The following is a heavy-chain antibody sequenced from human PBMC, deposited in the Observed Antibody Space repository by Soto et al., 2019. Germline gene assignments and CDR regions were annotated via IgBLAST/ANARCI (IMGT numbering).Heavy chain of an antibody. V-gene: IGHV3-53*01. D-gene: IGHD6-13*01. CDR2: IYSGGST. CDR3: ARDPPVIAASGGGG. CDR1: GFTVSNNY. Sequence: EVQLLESGGGLIQPGGSLRLSCAASGFTVSNNYMRWVRQAPGKGLEWVSLIYSGGSTHYADSVKGRFTISRDNSKNTLYLQMNSLRVEDTAVYYCARDPPVIAASGGGGWGQGTLVTVSS. J-gene: IGHJ4*02.